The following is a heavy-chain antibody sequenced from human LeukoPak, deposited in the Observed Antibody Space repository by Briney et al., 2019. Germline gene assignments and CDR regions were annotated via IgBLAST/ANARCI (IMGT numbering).Heavy chain of an antibody. Sequence: GGSLRLSCAASGFTFSSYGMHWVRQAPGKGLEWVAVISYDGSNKYYADSVKGRFTISRDNSKNTLYLQMNSLRAEDTAVYYCANLGVSSSWWGPDAFDIWGQGTMVTVSS. CDR2: ISYDGSNK. CDR3: ANLGVSSSWWGPDAFDI. D-gene: IGHD6-13*01. V-gene: IGHV3-30*18. J-gene: IGHJ3*02. CDR1: GFTFSSYG.